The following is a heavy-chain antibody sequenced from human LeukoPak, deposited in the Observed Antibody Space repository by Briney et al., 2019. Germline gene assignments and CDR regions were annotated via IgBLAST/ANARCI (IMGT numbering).Heavy chain of an antibody. Sequence: SETLALTCTVSGYSISSGYYWGWIRQPPGKGVEWIGSIYHSGSTYYNPSLKSRVTISVDTSKNQFSLKLSSVTAADTAVYYCARGQVGANTEYYFDYWGQGTLVTVSS. V-gene: IGHV4-38-2*02. CDR2: IYHSGST. CDR3: ARGQVGANTEYYFDY. D-gene: IGHD1-26*01. J-gene: IGHJ4*02. CDR1: GYSISSGYY.